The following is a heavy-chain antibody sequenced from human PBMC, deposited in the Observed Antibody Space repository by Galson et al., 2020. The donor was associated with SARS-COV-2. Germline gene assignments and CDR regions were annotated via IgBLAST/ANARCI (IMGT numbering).Heavy chain of an antibody. CDR3: ARAPRYCSGGSCPPVDY. D-gene: IGHD2-15*01. CDR2: ISTTGTYT. CDR1: GFTFSDYF. V-gene: IGHV3-11*06. J-gene: IGHJ4*02. Sequence: TGGSLRLSCAASGFTFSDYFMSWIRQPQGKGLEWVSYISTTGTYTNYAGSVKGRFTISRDNAKSSLYLQMNSLRAEDTAVYYCARAPRYCSGGSCPPVDYWGQGTLVTVSS.